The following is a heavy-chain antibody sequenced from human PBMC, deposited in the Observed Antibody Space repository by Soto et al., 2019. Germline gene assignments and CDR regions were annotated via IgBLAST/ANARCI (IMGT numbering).Heavy chain of an antibody. V-gene: IGHV4-61*05. CDR2: IYYSGST. CDR1: GGTISRSSYY. D-gene: IGHD2-15*01. J-gene: IGHJ1*01. CDR3: AALTGYCSGGSCYFKH. Sequence: PSEDVSLTCTVSGGTISRSSYYWSCIRQPPGKGLEWIGYIYYSGSTNSNPSLKSRVTLSVDTSKNQFSLKLSSVTAADTAVYYCAALTGYCSGGSCYFKHWGQGTLVTVSS.